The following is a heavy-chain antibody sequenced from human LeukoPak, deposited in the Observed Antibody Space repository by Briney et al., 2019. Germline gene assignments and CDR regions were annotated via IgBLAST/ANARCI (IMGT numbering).Heavy chain of an antibody. D-gene: IGHD3-3*01. Sequence: AETLSLTCSVSGGSISSSPYAWGWIRQPPGKGLAWIGSMSYSGGTYYNPSLKSRVSISVDTSKNQFSLKLTSVTAADTAVYYCARGVGSMLSGVVIGTNWFDPWGQGTLVTVSS. J-gene: IGHJ5*02. CDR3: ARGVGSMLSGVVIGTNWFDP. CDR1: GGSISSSPYA. CDR2: MSYSGGT. V-gene: IGHV4-39*07.